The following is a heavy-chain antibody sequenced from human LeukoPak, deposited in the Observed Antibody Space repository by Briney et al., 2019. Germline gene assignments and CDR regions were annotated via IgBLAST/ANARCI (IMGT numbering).Heavy chain of an antibody. V-gene: IGHV4-30-2*01. Sequence: PSETLSLTCAVSGSSISSGGYSWSWIRQPPGKGLEWIGYIYHSGSTYYNPSLKSRVTISVDRSKNQFSLKLSSVTAADTAVYYCARGGSSWPIDYWGQGTLVTVSS. J-gene: IGHJ4*02. D-gene: IGHD6-13*01. CDR2: IYHSGST. CDR1: GSSISSGGYS. CDR3: ARGGSSWPIDY.